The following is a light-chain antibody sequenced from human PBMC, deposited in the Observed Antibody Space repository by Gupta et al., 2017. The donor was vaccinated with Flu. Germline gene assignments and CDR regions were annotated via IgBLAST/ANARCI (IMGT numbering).Light chain of an antibody. Sequence: DNVWGDIEGWWQQKQGHAPRLLMYGENSRPSGIPDGFSASSSGSTASLTIIGAQEEDEGVYYCYSRDACVTYYVFGPGTKVTVL. CDR2: GEN. CDR3: YSRDACVTYYV. CDR1: NVWGDI. V-gene: IGLV3-19*01. J-gene: IGLJ1*01.